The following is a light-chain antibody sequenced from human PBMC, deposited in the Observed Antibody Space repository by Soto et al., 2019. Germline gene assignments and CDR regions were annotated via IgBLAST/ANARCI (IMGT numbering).Light chain of an antibody. CDR3: AAWDDSLNGWV. J-gene: IGLJ3*02. V-gene: IGLV1-44*01. CDR2: TND. Sequence: QSVLTQPPSASGTPGQRVTISCSGSSSNIGTNTVNWYQQFPGTAPKLLIYTNDQRPSGVPDRISGSKSGTSASLAISGLQSEDEADYCCAAWDDSLNGWVFGGGTKVTVL. CDR1: SSNIGTNT.